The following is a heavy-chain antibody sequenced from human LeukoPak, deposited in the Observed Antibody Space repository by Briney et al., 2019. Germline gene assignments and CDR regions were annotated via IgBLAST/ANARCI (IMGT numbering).Heavy chain of an antibody. D-gene: IGHD1-26*01. Sequence: PGGSLRLSCAASGFTFSSYAMSWVRQAPGKGLEWVSSISGSGDSTHYADSVKGRFTISRGISKNTLYLQMSSVRPEDTAVYYCAKVFDSASYGYFDYWGQGTLVTVSS. J-gene: IGHJ4*02. CDR3: AKVFDSASYGYFDY. V-gene: IGHV3-23*01. CDR1: GFTFSSYA. CDR2: ISGSGDST.